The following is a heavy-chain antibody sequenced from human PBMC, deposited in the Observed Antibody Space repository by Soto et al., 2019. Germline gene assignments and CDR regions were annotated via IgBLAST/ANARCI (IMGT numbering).Heavy chain of an antibody. CDR2: IYHSGST. D-gene: IGHD4-17*01. J-gene: IGHJ4*02. CDR1: GGSISSGGYS. CDR3: ASGPIGDYTDGFDY. V-gene: IGHV4-30-2*01. Sequence: QLQLQESGSGLVKPSQTLSLTCAVSGGSISSGGYSWSWIRQPPGKGLEWIGYIYHSGSTYYNPSLKSRLTISEDRSTTQFSLKLSSVTAADTAVYYCASGPIGDYTDGFDYWGQGTLVTVSS.